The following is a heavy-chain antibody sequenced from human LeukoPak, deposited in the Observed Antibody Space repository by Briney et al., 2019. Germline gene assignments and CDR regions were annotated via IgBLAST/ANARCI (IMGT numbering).Heavy chain of an antibody. CDR1: GFTFSDHY. D-gene: IGHD3-16*01. J-gene: IGHJ3*02. CDR3: ARSPESGGSVFDI. CDR2: IRNKANSYTT. V-gene: IGHV3-72*01. Sequence: GGSLRLSCAVSGFTFSDHYVDWVRQAPGKGLEWVGRIRNKANSYTTEDAASVKGRFTMSRDDSKNSVYLQMNSLKTEDTAVYYCARSPESGGSVFDIWGQGTMVTVSS.